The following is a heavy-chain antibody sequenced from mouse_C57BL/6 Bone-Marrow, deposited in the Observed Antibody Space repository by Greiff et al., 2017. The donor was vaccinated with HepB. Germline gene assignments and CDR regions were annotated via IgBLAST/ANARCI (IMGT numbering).Heavy chain of an antibody. CDR1: GYSITSGYD. V-gene: IGHV3-1*01. Sequence: VQLQQSGPGMVKPSQSLSLTCTVTGYSITSGYDWHWIRHFPGNKLEWMGYISYSGSTNYNPSLKSRISITHDTSKNHFFLKLNSVTTEDTATYYCARGFITTVVAGDYFDYWGQGTTLTVSS. J-gene: IGHJ2*01. CDR3: ARGFITTVVAGDYFDY. D-gene: IGHD1-1*01. CDR2: ISYSGST.